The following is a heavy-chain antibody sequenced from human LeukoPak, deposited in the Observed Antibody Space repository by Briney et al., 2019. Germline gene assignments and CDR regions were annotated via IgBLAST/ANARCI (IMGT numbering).Heavy chain of an antibody. CDR3: ARLKSNPPWFAP. D-gene: IGHD4-11*01. J-gene: IGHJ5*02. V-gene: IGHV4-38-2*01. CDR1: GYSISSGYF. Sequence: SETLSLTCAVTGYSISSGYFWGWIRQPPGKGLEWIGSIYHSGSTYYNPSLKSRVTISVDTSKNQFSLRLSSVTAADTAVYYCARLKSNPPWFAPWAQETLVTASS. CDR2: IYHSGST.